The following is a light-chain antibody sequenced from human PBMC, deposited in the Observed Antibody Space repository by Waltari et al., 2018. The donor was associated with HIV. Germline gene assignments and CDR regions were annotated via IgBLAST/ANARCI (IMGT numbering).Light chain of an antibody. J-gene: IGLJ3*02. Sequence: QSVLTQPPSASGTPGQRVTMSCSGSSSHIGRNDVYWYQQLPGMAPKILIYKNNQRPSGVPYLFSGSKSGTSASLTISGLRSEDEADYYCAAWDAYLRGVFGGGTKLTVL. CDR3: AAWDAYLRGV. CDR1: SSHIGRND. V-gene: IGLV1-47*01. CDR2: KNN.